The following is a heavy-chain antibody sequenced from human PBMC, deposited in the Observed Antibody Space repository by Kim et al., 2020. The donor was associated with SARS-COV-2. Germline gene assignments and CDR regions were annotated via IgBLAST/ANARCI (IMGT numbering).Heavy chain of an antibody. CDR1: GAPIPTNY. CDR2: IYKSGSV. D-gene: IGHD5-12*01. CDR3: ARVDRWLQLEGYSYGMSV. V-gene: IGHV4-59*01. Sequence: SETLSLTCTVSGAPIPTNYWSWIRQPPGKRLEWIGYIYKSGSVNYNPSLNSRVTISVDTSKSQFSLKLSSVTAADTAIYYCARVDRWLQLEGYSYGMSVWGQGTTVTVSS. J-gene: IGHJ6*02.